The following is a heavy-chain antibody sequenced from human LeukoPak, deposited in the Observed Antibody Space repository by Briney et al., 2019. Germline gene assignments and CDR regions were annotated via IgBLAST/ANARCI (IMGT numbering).Heavy chain of an antibody. CDR1: GYTFTGYY. CDR2: INPNSGGT. CDR3: ARDRYYYGSGSYSPDY. V-gene: IGHV1-2*02. D-gene: IGHD3-10*01. J-gene: IGHJ4*02. Sequence: ASVKASCKASGYTFTGYYMHWVRQAPGQGLEWMGWINPNSGGTNYAQKFQGRVTMTRDTSISTAYMELSRLRSDDTAVYYCARDRYYYGSGSYSPDYWGQGTLVTVSS.